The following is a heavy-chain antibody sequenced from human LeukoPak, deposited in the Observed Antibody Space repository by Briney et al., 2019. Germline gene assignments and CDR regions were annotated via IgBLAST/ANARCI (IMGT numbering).Heavy chain of an antibody. V-gene: IGHV1-18*01. Sequence: GASVKVSCKASGYTFTSYGISWVRQAPGQGLEWMGWISAYNGNTNYAQKLQGRVTMTTDTSTSTAYMELRSLRSDDTAVYYCARRYGSGSYYNRREWFDPWGQGTLVTVSS. J-gene: IGHJ5*02. CDR2: ISAYNGNT. CDR1: GYTFTSYG. CDR3: ARRYGSGSYYNRREWFDP. D-gene: IGHD3-10*01.